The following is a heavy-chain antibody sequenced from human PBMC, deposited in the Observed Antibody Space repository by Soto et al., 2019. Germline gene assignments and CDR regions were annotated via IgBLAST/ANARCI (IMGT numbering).Heavy chain of an antibody. J-gene: IGHJ4*02. D-gene: IGHD3-22*01. CDR3: ASSDYYDSSGYPQYFDY. Sequence: ASVKVSCKASGYTFTSYGISWVRQAPGQGLEWMGWISAYNGNTNYAQKLQGRVTMTTDTSTSTAYMELRSLRSDDTAVYYCASSDYYDSSGYPQYFDYWGQGTQVTVSS. CDR1: GYTFTSYG. CDR2: ISAYNGNT. V-gene: IGHV1-18*04.